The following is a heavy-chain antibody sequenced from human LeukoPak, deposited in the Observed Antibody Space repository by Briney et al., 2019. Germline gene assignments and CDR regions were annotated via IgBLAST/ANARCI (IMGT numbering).Heavy chain of an antibody. Sequence: GGSLRLSCAASGLTFSSYSRNWVLQAPGKGLEWVSYISSSSSTIYYADSVKGRFTISRDNAKNSLYLQMNSLRAEDTAVYYCASLAGPDMIVHAFDIWGQGTMVTVSS. J-gene: IGHJ3*02. CDR1: GLTFSSYS. V-gene: IGHV3-48*01. CDR2: ISSSSSTI. CDR3: ASLAGPDMIVHAFDI. D-gene: IGHD3-22*01.